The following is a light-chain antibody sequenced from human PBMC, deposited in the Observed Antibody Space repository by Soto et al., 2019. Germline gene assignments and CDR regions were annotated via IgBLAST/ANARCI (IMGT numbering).Light chain of an antibody. V-gene: IGKV4-1*01. CDR1: QSVLYSSNNKNY. CDR3: QQYYSTPRG. CDR2: WAS. Sequence: DIVMTQSPDSLAVSLGERATINCKSSQSVLYSSNNKNYLAWYQQKPGQPPKLLIYWASTRDSGVPDRFSGSGSGTDFTLTISSLQAEDVAVYYCQQYYSTPRGFGQGTKLEIK. J-gene: IGKJ2*03.